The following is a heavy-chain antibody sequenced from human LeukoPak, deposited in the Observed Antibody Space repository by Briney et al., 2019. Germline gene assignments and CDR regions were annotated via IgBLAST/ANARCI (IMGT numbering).Heavy chain of an antibody. V-gene: IGHV3-7*01. J-gene: IGHJ6*03. CDR2: INQDGSET. D-gene: IGHD4-17*01. CDR3: ARWVTTSRQYYNYHMDV. CDR1: AFSFSDYW. Sequence: GGSLRLSCVASAFSFSDYWMNWVRQAPGKGLEWVANINQDGSETYYVDSAKGRFTISRDNAKNSLYLQMNSLRAEDTSVYYCARWVTTSRQYYNYHMDVWGKGTTVTVSS.